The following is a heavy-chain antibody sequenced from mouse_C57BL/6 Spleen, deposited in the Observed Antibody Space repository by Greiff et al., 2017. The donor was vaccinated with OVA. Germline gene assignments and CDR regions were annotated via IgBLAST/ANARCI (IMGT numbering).Heavy chain of an antibody. Sequence: QVQLQQPGAELVRPGSSVKLSCKASGYTFTSYWMHWVKQRPIQGLEWIGNIDPSDSETHYNQKFKDKATLTVDKSSSTAYMQLSSLTSEDSAVYYCAGGFGYGSSYWYFDVWGTGTTVTVSS. CDR3: AGGFGYGSSYWYFDV. V-gene: IGHV1-52*01. CDR1: GYTFTSYW. CDR2: IDPSDSET. J-gene: IGHJ1*03. D-gene: IGHD1-1*01.